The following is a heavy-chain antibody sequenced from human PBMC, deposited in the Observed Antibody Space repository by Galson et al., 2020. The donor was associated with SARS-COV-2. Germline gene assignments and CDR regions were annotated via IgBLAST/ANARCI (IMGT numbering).Heavy chain of an antibody. J-gene: IGHJ6*01. CDR2: ISAYNGNT. D-gene: IGHD3-10*01. CDR3: ARDRRFYYARDEYYGVDV. CDR1: GYTFTSYG. V-gene: IGHV1-18*04. Sequence: ASVKVSCKASGYTFTSYGISWVRQAPGQGLAWMGWISAYNGNTNYAQKLQGRVPMTTDTSTSTAYMELRSLRSDDTAVYYCARDRRFYYARDEYYGVDVWGQGTTVTVSS.